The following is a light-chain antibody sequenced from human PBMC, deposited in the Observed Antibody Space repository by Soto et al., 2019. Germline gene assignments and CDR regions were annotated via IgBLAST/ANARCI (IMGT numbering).Light chain of an antibody. CDR1: QSVSSY. CDR3: QQRSGWPWT. J-gene: IGKJ1*01. Sequence: EIVLTQSPATLSLSPGERATLSCRASQSVSSYLAWYQQKPGQAPRLLIYDAANRATGIPARIGGSGSGPDFTLTISSVEPDNSAVYYRQQRSGWPWTFGQGTKVEIK. CDR2: DAA. V-gene: IGKV3-11*01.